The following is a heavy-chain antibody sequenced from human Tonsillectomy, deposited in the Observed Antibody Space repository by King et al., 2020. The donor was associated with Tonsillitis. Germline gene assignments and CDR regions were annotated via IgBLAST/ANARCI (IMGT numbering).Heavy chain of an antibody. CDR1: GGSMSGYY. D-gene: IGHD3-3*01. V-gene: IGHV4-59*01. Sequence: QLQESGPGLVKPSETLSLNCTVSGGSMSGYYWSWIRQPPGKGLECIGNIYYSGTTNYNLSFKSRVTISVDTSKNQVSLKLSSVTAADTAVYYCARHIGASRAFDIWGQGTMVTVSS. J-gene: IGHJ3*02. CDR2: IYYSGTT. CDR3: ARHIGASRAFDI.